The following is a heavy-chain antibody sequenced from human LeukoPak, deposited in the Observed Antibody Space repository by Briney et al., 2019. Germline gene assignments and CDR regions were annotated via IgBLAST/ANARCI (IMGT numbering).Heavy chain of an antibody. CDR2: ISYDGSNK. CDR1: GFTFSSYG. CDR3: ANDDASYGMDV. Sequence: PAGSLRLSCAASGFTFSSYGMHWVRQAPGKGLEWVAVISYDGSNKYYADSVKGRFTISRDNSKNTLYLQMNSLRAEDTAVYYCANDDASYGMDVWGQGTTVTVSS. J-gene: IGHJ6*02. V-gene: IGHV3-30*18.